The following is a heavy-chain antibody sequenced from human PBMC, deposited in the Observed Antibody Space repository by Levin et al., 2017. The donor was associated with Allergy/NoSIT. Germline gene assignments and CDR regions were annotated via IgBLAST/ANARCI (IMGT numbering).Heavy chain of an antibody. CDR3: AKAAGGFDS. Sequence: PGGSLRLSCAASGFTFSSFAMNWIRQAPGKGLEWVSAISGGRGNTYYADSVKGRFTISRDDSKNTVYLQVNSLRAEDKAVYYCAKAAGGFDSWGQGTLVTVSS. CDR2: ISGGRGNT. CDR1: GFTFSSFA. D-gene: IGHD1-26*01. V-gene: IGHV3-23*01. J-gene: IGHJ4*02.